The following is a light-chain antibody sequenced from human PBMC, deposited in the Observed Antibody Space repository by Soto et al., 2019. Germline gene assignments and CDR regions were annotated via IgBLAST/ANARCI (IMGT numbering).Light chain of an antibody. CDR2: DTS. V-gene: IGLV7-46*01. J-gene: IGLJ2*01. Sequence: QAVVTQEPSLTVSPGGTVTLTCGSSTGAVTSGHYPYWFQQKSGQAPRALIYDTSNKHSWTPARFSGSLLGGKAALTLSGAQPEDEAEYYCLLSFSGTHGVFGGGTKLTVL. CDR3: LLSFSGTHGV. CDR1: TGAVTSGHY.